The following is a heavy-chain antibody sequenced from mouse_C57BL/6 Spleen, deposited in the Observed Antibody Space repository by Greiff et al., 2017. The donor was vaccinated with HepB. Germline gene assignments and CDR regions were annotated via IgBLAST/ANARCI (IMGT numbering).Heavy chain of an antibody. CDR1: GYTFTSYW. CDR3: ARSGATVVARAMDY. Sequence: QVQLQQPGAELVKPGASVKLSCKASGYTFTSYWMQWVKQRPGQGLEWIGEIDPSDSYTNYNQKFKGKATLTVDTSSSTAYMQLSSLTSEDSAVYYCARSGATVVARAMDYWGQGTSVTVSS. J-gene: IGHJ4*01. CDR2: IDPSDSYT. V-gene: IGHV1-50*01. D-gene: IGHD1-1*01.